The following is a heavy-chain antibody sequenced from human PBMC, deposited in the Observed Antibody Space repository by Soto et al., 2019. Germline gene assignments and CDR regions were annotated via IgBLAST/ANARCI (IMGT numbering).Heavy chain of an antibody. D-gene: IGHD6-13*01. CDR2: IYDSGNT. CDR3: ARGQGAAAGHSNFDY. Sequence: QLQLQESGSGLVKPSQTLSLTCAVSGGSISGTTYSWSWIRQPPGKGLEWIGYIYDSGNTYYNPSLKSPFSISVDRSKNQCSLKLSSVTAADTAVYYCARGQGAAAGHSNFDYWGQGALVTVSS. CDR1: GGSISGTTYS. J-gene: IGHJ4*02. V-gene: IGHV4-30-2*01.